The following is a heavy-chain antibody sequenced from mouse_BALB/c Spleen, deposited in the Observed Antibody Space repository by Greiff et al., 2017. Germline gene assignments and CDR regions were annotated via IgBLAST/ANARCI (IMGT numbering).Heavy chain of an antibody. CDR3: ARGEASYGNYLYYAMDY. CDR2: ISYDGSN. CDR1: GYSITSGYY. V-gene: IGHV3-6*02. J-gene: IGHJ4*01. Sequence: ESGPGLVKPSQSLSLTCSVTGYSITSGYYWNWIRQFPGNKLEWMGYISYDGSNNYNPSLKNRISITRDTSKNQFFLKLNSVTTEDTATYYCARGEASYGNYLYYAMDYWGQGTSVTVSS. D-gene: IGHD2-10*01.